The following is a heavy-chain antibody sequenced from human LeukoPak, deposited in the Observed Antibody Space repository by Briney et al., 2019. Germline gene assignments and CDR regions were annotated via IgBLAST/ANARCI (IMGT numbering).Heavy chain of an antibody. D-gene: IGHD6-19*01. CDR3: ARLGWGVAGRYYVDY. J-gene: IGHJ4*02. V-gene: IGHV4-61*02. CDR2: VSSSGRT. Sequence: SETLSLTCTVSGDSISSGSFYWSWIRQAAGKGLEWIGRVSSSGRTTYNPSLKSRVTISVDTSKNQFSLKLSSVTAADTAVYYCARLGWGVAGRYYVDYWGQGTLVTVSS. CDR1: GDSISSGSFY.